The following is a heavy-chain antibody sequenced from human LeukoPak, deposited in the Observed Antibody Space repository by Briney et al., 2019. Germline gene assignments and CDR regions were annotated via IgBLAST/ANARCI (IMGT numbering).Heavy chain of an antibody. CDR2: IYYSGST. Sequence: SETLSLTCSVSGDSISSYYWSRIRQPPGKGLEWIGYIYYSGSTNYNPSLKGRVTISVDTSKNQFSLKLSSVTAADTAVYYCARATGGYSYGTYYFDYWGQGTLVTVSS. CDR1: GDSISSYY. D-gene: IGHD5-18*01. CDR3: ARATGGYSYGTYYFDY. V-gene: IGHV4-59*01. J-gene: IGHJ4*02.